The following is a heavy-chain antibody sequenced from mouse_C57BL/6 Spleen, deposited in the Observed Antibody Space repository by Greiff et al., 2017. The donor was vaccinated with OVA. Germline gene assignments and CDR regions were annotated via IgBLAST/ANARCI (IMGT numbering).Heavy chain of an antibody. CDR2: IDPSDSYT. Sequence: QVHVKQPGAELVKPGASVKLSCKASGYTFTSYWMQWVKQRPGQGLEWIGEIDPSDSYTNYNQKFKGKATLTVDTSSSTAYMQLRSLTSEDSAVYYCARSGLLYGEYAMDYWGQGTSVTVSA. J-gene: IGHJ4*01. V-gene: IGHV1-50*01. CDR3: ARSGLLYGEYAMDY. D-gene: IGHD2-12*01. CDR1: GYTFTSYW.